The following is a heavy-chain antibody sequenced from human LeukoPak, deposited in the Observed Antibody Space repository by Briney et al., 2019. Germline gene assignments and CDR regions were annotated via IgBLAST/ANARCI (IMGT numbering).Heavy chain of an antibody. CDR1: GFTVSSNY. V-gene: IGHV3-53*01. CDR2: IYSGGST. J-gene: IGHJ4*02. Sequence: GESLRLSCAASGFTVSSNYMGWVRQAPGKGLEWVSVIYSGGSTYYADSVKGRFTISRDNSKNTLYLQMNSLRAEDTAVYYCARGYDFWSGSDYWGQGTLVTVSS. CDR3: ARGYDFWSGSDY. D-gene: IGHD3-3*01.